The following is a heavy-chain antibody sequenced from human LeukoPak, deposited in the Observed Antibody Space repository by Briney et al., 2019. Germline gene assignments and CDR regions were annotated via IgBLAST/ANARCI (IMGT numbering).Heavy chain of an antibody. V-gene: IGHV1-2*02. Sequence: ASVKVSCKASGYTFTSYDINWVRQATGQGLEWMGWINPNSGGTNYAQKFQGRVTMTRDTSISTAYMELSRLRSDDTAVYYCARDWASVAGSDDDAFDIWGQGTMVTVSS. CDR3: ARDWASVAGSDDDAFDI. CDR1: GYTFTSYD. CDR2: INPNSGGT. D-gene: IGHD6-19*01. J-gene: IGHJ3*02.